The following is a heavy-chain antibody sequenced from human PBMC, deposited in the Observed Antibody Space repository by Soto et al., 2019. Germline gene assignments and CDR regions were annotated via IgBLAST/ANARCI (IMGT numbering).Heavy chain of an antibody. J-gene: IGHJ6*02. Sequence: QVQLVESGGGVVQPGRSLRLSCAASGFTFSSYAMHWVHQAPGKGLEWVAVISYDGSNKYYADSVKGRFTISRDNSKNTLYLQMNSLRAEDTAVYYCARGPRFLEWLLSEGMDVWGQGTTVTVSS. V-gene: IGHV3-30-3*01. D-gene: IGHD3-3*01. CDR1: GFTFSSYA. CDR3: ARGPRFLEWLLSEGMDV. CDR2: ISYDGSNK.